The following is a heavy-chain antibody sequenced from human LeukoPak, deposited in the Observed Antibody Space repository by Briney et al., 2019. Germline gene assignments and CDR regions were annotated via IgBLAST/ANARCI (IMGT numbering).Heavy chain of an antibody. Sequence: SETLSLTCGVYGGSFGGYYWNWIRQSPGKGLEWIGEIHHSGGTNYSPSLKSRVTISVDRSKNQFSLKLSSVTAADTAVYYCARGPLQAYSSSSALLDYWGQGTLVTVSS. V-gene: IGHV4-34*01. CDR2: IHHSGGT. CDR3: ARGPLQAYSSSSALLDY. CDR1: GGSFGGYY. D-gene: IGHD6-6*01. J-gene: IGHJ4*02.